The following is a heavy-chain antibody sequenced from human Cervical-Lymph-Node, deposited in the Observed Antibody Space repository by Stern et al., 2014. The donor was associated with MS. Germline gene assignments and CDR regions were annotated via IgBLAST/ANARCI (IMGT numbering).Heavy chain of an antibody. V-gene: IGHV3-48*02. CDR2: ISKSGSIE. D-gene: IGHD1-26*01. Sequence: EVQLVESGGGLVQPGGSLRLSCAASGFTFSTHSMNWIRQAPGKGLEWISYISKSGSIEYYADSVKGRFTLSRDLAENALYLHMNSLGDEDTAMYYCARCDFVATTCAFDLWGQGTMVTVSS. CDR3: ARCDFVATTCAFDL. J-gene: IGHJ3*01. CDR1: GFTFSTHS.